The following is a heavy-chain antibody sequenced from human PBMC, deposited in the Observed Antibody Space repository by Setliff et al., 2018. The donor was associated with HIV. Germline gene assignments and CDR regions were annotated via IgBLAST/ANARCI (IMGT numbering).Heavy chain of an antibody. CDR3: ARDLRFDP. J-gene: IGHJ5*02. Sequence: SETLSLTCGVYGGSFSDYYWSWIRRPPGKGLEWIGEISHSGSTSYNPSLKSRVTISVDTSKNQFSLKLSSVTAADTAVYYCARDLRFDPWGQGTLVTVSS. CDR2: ISHSGST. CDR1: GGSFSDYY. V-gene: IGHV4-34*01.